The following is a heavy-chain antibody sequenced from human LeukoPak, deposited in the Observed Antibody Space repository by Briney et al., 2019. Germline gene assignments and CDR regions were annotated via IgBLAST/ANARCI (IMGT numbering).Heavy chain of an antibody. J-gene: IGHJ4*02. D-gene: IGHD2-15*01. CDR3: ARVSGILGY. V-gene: IGHV3-48*01. CDR2: ISSSSSTI. CDR1: GFTFSSYS. Sequence: GGSLILSCAASGFTFSSYSMNWVRQAPGKGLEWVSYISSSSSTIYYAGSVKGRFTISRDNAKNSLYLQMNSLRAEDTAVYYCARVSGILGYWGQGTLVTVSS.